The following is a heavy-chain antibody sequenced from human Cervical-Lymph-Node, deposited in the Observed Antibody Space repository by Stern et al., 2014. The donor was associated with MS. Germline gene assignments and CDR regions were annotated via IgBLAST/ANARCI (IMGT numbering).Heavy chain of an antibody. CDR1: GFSLSTSGVS. Sequence: ESGPTLVKPTQTPTLTCTFSGFSLSTSGVSVGWIRQPPGKALEWLALLYWDDDKRYSPSLKSRLAITKDTSKNQVVLTMTNMDPVDTATYYCAHSGHFWSGFYVDYYFDYWGLGTLVTVSS. CDR3: AHSGHFWSGFYVDYYFDY. D-gene: IGHD3-3*02. V-gene: IGHV2-5*02. CDR2: LYWDDDK. J-gene: IGHJ4*02.